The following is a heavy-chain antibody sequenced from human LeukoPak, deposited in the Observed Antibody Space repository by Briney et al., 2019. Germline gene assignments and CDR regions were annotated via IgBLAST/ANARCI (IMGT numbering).Heavy chain of an antibody. Sequence: SETLSLTCNVSGYSISSGYYWGWIRQPPGKGLEYIGSIFHTGSADYNPSLKSRVTLSVDTSKNQFSLKLNSVTAADTAVYFCARLFAPEEISNWGQGTLVTVSS. CDR3: ARLFAPEEISN. CDR2: IFHTGSA. CDR1: GYSISSGYY. V-gene: IGHV4-38-2*02. D-gene: IGHD3-10*01. J-gene: IGHJ4*02.